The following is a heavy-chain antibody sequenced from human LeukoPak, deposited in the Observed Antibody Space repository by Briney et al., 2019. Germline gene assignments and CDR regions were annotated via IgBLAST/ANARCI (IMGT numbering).Heavy chain of an antibody. CDR1: GFTFSSYG. Sequence: GGSLRLSCAASGFTFSSYGMHWVRQAPGKGLEWVAVISYDGSNKYYADSVKGQFTISRDNSKNTLYLQMNSLRAEDTAVYYCARECHGDQGYGMDVWGQGTTVTVSS. D-gene: IGHD4-17*01. V-gene: IGHV3-30*03. CDR2: ISYDGSNK. CDR3: ARECHGDQGYGMDV. J-gene: IGHJ6*02.